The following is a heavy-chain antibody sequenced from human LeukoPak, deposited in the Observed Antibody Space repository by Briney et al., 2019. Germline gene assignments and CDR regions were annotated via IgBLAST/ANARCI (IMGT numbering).Heavy chain of an antibody. CDR3: ARLYTNLPCTWFDP. V-gene: IGHV4-34*01. Sequence: SETLSLTCAVYGGSFSGYYWGWIRQPPGRGLEWIGEINHSGSTNYNPSLKSRVTISVDASKNQFSLRLSSVTAADTAVYYCARLYTNLPCTWFDPWGQGTLVTVSS. CDR2: INHSGST. CDR1: GGSFSGYY. D-gene: IGHD4-11*01. J-gene: IGHJ5*02.